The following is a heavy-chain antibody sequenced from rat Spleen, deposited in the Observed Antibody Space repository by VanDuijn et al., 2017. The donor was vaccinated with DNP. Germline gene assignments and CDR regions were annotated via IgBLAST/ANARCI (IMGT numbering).Heavy chain of an antibody. D-gene: IGHD5-1*01. CDR2: LTYDGGNT. CDR3: ARHRTGSWDY. CDR1: GFTFSDYY. Sequence: EVQLVESGGGFVQPGRSLKLSCAASGFTFSDYYMAWVRQAPKKGLEWVAYLTYDGGNTYYRDSVKGRFTISRDNTENTLYLQMDSLRSEDMATYYCARHRTGSWDYWGQGVMVTVSS. J-gene: IGHJ2*01. V-gene: IGHV5-22*01.